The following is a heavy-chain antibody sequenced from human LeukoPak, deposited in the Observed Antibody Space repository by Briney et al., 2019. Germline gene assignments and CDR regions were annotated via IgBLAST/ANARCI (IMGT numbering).Heavy chain of an antibody. V-gene: IGHV6-1*01. J-gene: IGHJ6*03. CDR3: ARGLGTTGTITRSYYYYYMDV. D-gene: IGHD1-1*01. CDR1: GDSVSTNSVA. CDR2: TSYRSKWYN. Sequence: SQTLSLTCAISGDSVSTNSVAWNWIRQSPSRGLEWLGRTSYRSKWYNDYAVSVKSRITINPDTSKNQFSLQLNSVTPEDTAVYYCARGLGTTGTITRSYYYYYMDVWGKGTTVTISS.